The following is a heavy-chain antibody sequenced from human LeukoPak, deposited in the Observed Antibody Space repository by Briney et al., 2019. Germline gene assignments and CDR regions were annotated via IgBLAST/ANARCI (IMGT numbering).Heavy chain of an antibody. V-gene: IGHV3-9*01. Sequence: GGSLRLSCAASGFTFDDYGMHWVRQAPGKGLEWVSGISWNSGSIGYADSVKGRFTISRDNAKNSLYLQMNSLRAEDAALYYCAKSSFHDSSGYDFDYWGQGTLVTVSS. D-gene: IGHD3-22*01. CDR1: GFTFDDYG. J-gene: IGHJ4*02. CDR2: ISWNSGSI. CDR3: AKSSFHDSSGYDFDY.